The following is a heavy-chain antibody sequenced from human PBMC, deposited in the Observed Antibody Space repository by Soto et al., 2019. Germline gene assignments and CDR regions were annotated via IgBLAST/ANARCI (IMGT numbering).Heavy chain of an antibody. CDR2: IDPSDSYT. D-gene: IGHD1-1*01. CDR1: GYSFTSYW. CDR3: ASNDRNYYGMDV. V-gene: IGHV5-10-1*01. Sequence: GESLKISCQGSGYSFTSYWISWVRQMPGKGLEWMGRIDPSDSYTNYSPSFQGHVTISADKSISTAYLQWSSLKASDTAMYYCASNDRNYYGMDVWGQGTTVTVSS. J-gene: IGHJ6*02.